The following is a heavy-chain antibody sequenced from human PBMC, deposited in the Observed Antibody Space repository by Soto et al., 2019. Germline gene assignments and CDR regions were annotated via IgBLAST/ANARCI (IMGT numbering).Heavy chain of an antibody. Sequence: PSETLSLTCTVSGDSINQGAHYWGWIRQPPGRGLEWIGGINYRGTTFYNPSLRSRVTMSIDTSKNFFSLKLTSVSAADTALYYCTRLLTPYDVPGPNWLGPWGQGTQVTVSS. J-gene: IGHJ5*02. D-gene: IGHD5-12*01. CDR1: GDSINQGAHY. CDR3: TRLLTPYDVPGPNWLGP. CDR2: INYRGTT. V-gene: IGHV4-39*02.